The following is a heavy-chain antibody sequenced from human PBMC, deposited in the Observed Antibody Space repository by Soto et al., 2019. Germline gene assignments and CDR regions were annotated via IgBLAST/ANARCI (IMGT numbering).Heavy chain of an antibody. Sequence: LRLSCAASGFTFSSYSMNWVRQAPGKGLEWVSSISSSSSYIYYADSVKGRFTISRDNAKNSLYLQMNSLRAEDTAVYYCARDSLTYDAFDIWGQGTMVTVSS. CDR3: ARDSLTYDAFDI. V-gene: IGHV3-21*01. CDR2: ISSSSSYI. CDR1: GFTFSSYS. J-gene: IGHJ3*02.